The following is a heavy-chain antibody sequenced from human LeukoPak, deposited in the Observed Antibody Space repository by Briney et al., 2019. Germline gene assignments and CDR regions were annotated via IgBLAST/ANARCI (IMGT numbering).Heavy chain of an antibody. CDR2: ISAYNGNT. CDR3: ARGSPPIAVAGAADY. V-gene: IGHV1-18*01. J-gene: IGHJ4*02. CDR1: GYTFTSYG. D-gene: IGHD6-19*01. Sequence: ASVKVSCKASGYTFTSYGISSVRQAPGQGLEWMGWISAYNGNTNYAQKLQGRVTMTTDTSTSTAYMELRSLRSDDTAVYYCARGSPPIAVAGAADYWGQGTLVTVSS.